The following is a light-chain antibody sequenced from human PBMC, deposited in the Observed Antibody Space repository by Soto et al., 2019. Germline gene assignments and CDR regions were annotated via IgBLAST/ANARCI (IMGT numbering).Light chain of an antibody. J-gene: IGLJ1*01. Sequence: SALTQPRSVSGSPGHSVTISCTGTSSDVGRYNYISWYQQRPGKAPKLIIYEVSKRPSGVPDRLSGFKYGNTASLTVSGLQAEDEADYYCSSYAGNSRYVFGTGTKVTV. CDR3: SSYAGNSRYV. CDR1: SSDVGRYNY. CDR2: EVS. V-gene: IGLV2-8*01.